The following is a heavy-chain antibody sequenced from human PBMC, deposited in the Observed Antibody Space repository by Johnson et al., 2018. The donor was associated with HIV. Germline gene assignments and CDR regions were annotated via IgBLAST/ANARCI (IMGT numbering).Heavy chain of an antibody. CDR2: ISYDGSNK. Sequence: QVQLVESGGGVVQPGRSLRLSCAASGFTFSSYAMHWVRQAPGKGLEWVAVISYDGSNKYYADSVKGRFTISRDNSKNTLYLQVNSLRAEDTAVYYCARGSPYYNFWSGYVDAFDIWGQGTMVTVSS. J-gene: IGHJ3*02. D-gene: IGHD3-3*01. CDR3: ARGSPYYNFWSGYVDAFDI. V-gene: IGHV3-30*04. CDR1: GFTFSSYA.